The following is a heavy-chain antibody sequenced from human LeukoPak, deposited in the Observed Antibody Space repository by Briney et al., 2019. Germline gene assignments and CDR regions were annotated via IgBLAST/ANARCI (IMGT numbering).Heavy chain of an antibody. V-gene: IGHV3-30*02. CDR1: GFSFSDFG. J-gene: IGHJ6*02. D-gene: IGHD1-26*01. CDR3: ARDLWWELLPGLGMDV. CDR2: IWYDGSKE. Sequence: GGSLRLSCAASGFSFSDFGMHWVRQAPGKGLEWVAMIWYDGSKEYYMESVKGRFTISRDNSKNTLYLQMNSLRAEDTAVYYCARDLWWELLPGLGMDVWGQGTTVTVSS.